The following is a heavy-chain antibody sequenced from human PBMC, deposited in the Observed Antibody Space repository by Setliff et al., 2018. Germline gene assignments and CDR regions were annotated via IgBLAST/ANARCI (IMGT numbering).Heavy chain of an antibody. D-gene: IGHD2-15*01. J-gene: IGHJ3*02. V-gene: IGHV1-18*01. CDR3: ATPRSGIIDAFDI. Sequence: ASVKVSCKASGYTFTSYGVSWVRQAPGQGLEWMGWISAYNGNTNYAQKFQGRVTMTDDTSTDTAYMELSSLRSEDTAVYYCATPRSGIIDAFDIWGQGTMVTVSS. CDR2: ISAYNGNT. CDR1: GYTFTSYG.